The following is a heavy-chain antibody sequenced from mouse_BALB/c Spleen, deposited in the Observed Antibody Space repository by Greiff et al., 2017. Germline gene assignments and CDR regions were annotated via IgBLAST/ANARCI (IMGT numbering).Heavy chain of an antibody. V-gene: IGHV1-54*01. CDR1: GYAFTNYL. CDR2: INPGSGGT. J-gene: IGHJ4*01. CDR3: ARRGLWFPLYYAMDY. Sequence: VQLQQSGAELVRPGTSVKVSCKASGYAFTNYLIEWVKQRPGQGLEWIGVINPGSGGTNYNEKFKSKATLTVDKSSSTAYMQLSSLTSEDSAVYYCARRGLWFPLYYAMDYWGQGTSVTVSS. D-gene: IGHD2-2*01.